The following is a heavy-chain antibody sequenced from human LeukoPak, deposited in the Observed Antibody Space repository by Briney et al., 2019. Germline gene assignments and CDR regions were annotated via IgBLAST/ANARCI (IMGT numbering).Heavy chain of an antibody. CDR2: INSDGSST. CDR3: ATTLQRDYYDSSGYHHDAFDI. V-gene: IGHV3-74*01. D-gene: IGHD3-22*01. J-gene: IGHJ3*02. CDR1: GFTFSNYW. Sequence: GGSLRLSCAASGFTFSNYWMHWVRQAPGKGLVWVSRINSDGSSTSYADSVKGRFTISRDNAKNTVYLQMNSLRAEDTAVYYCATTLQRDYYDSSGYHHDAFDIWGQGTMVTVSS.